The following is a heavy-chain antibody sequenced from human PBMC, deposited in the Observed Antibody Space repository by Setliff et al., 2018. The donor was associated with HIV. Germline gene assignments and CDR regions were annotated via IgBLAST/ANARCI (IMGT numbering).Heavy chain of an antibody. CDR1: GVSIPTNY. V-gene: IGHV4-4*07. CDR2: IYTTGGT. Sequence: SETLSLTCNISGVSIPTNYWNWIRQPAGKGLEWIGRIYTTGGTNYNPALKSRVTISVDRSKNQFSLKLTSVTAADTALCYCARGGGVYNWFDPWGQGTLVTVSS. CDR3: ARGGGVYNWFDP. D-gene: IGHD3-10*01. J-gene: IGHJ5*02.